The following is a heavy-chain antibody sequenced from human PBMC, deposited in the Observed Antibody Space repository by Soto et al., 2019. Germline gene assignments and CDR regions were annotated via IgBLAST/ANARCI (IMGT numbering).Heavy chain of an antibody. CDR1: GGSISSGGYY. D-gene: IGHD2-8*01. V-gene: IGHV4-31*03. CDR3: ARDKMIVPDYYYYMDV. CDR2: IYYSGNT. J-gene: IGHJ6*03. Sequence: SETLSLTCTVSGGSISSGGYYWSWIRQHPGKGLEWIGYIYYSGNTYYNPSLKSRFTISVETSKNQFSLKLSSVTAADTAVYYCARDKMIVPDYYYYMDVWGKGTTVTVSS.